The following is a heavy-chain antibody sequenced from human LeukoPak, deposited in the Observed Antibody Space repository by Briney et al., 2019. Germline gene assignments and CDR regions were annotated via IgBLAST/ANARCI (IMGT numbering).Heavy chain of an antibody. J-gene: IGHJ4*02. Sequence: ASVKVSCKVSGYTLTELSMHWVRQAPGKGLEWMGGFDPEDGETIYAQKFRGRVTMTEDTSTDTAYMELSSLRSEDTAVYYCATDPSRGSSRGYWGQGTLVTVSS. CDR3: ATDPSRGSSRGY. V-gene: IGHV1-24*01. CDR2: FDPEDGET. CDR1: GYTLTELS. D-gene: IGHD6-13*01.